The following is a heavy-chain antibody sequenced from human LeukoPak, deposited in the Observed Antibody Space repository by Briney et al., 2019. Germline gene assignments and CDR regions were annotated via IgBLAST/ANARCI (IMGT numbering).Heavy chain of an antibody. CDR1: GLSFSDYW. CDR3: ARPNRYFASGNGDF. CDR2: IKQDGSEK. D-gene: IGHD3-10*01. Sequence: PGGSLRLSCAASGLSFSDYWMSWVGQAPGKGLVWVANIKQDGSEKYYVDSVKGRFTISRDNAKNSLYLQMNSLRAEDTAVYYCARPNRYFASGNGDFWGQGTLVTVSS. V-gene: IGHV3-7*05. J-gene: IGHJ4*02.